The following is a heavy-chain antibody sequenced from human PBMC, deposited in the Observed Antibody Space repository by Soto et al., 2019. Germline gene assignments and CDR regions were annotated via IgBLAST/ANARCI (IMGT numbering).Heavy chain of an antibody. J-gene: IGHJ4*02. CDR3: ARDSPGYSYGHPRGY. D-gene: IGHD5-18*01. CDR1: GYTFTSYG. CDR2: ISAYNGNT. Sequence: QVQLVQSGAEVKKPGASVKVSCKASGYTFTSYGISWVRQAPGQGLEWMGWISAYNGNTNYAQKLQGRVTMTTDTSTSTAYRERRSLRSDDTAVYYCARDSPGYSYGHPRGYWGQGTLVTVSS. V-gene: IGHV1-18*04.